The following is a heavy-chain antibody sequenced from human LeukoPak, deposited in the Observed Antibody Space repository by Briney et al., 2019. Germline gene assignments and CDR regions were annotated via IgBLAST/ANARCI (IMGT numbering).Heavy chain of an antibody. CDR2: INTDGSST. D-gene: IGHD6-13*01. Sequence: GGSLRLSCAASGFTFSSWWMHWVRQAPGKGLAWVSRINTDGSSTSYADSVKGRFTISRDNSKNTLYLQMNSLRAEDTAVYYCAKEGRWAAAGTVDYWGQGTLVTVSS. CDR1: GFTFSSWW. V-gene: IGHV3-74*01. J-gene: IGHJ4*02. CDR3: AKEGRWAAAGTVDY.